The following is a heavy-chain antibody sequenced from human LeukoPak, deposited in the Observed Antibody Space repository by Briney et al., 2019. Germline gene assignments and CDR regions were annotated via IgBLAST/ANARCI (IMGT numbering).Heavy chain of an antibody. D-gene: IGHD4-17*01. CDR3: AKVGYGGYEPDY. Sequence: KPSETLSLTCAVYGGSFSGYYWSWIRQPPGKGLEWIGEINHSGSTNYNPSLKSRVTISVDTSKNQFSLKLSSVTAADTAVYYCAKVGYGGYEPDYWGQGTLVTVSS. J-gene: IGHJ4*02. V-gene: IGHV4-34*01. CDR1: GGSFSGYY. CDR2: INHSGST.